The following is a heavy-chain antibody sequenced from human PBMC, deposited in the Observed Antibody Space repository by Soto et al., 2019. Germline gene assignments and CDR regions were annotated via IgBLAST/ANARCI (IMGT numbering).Heavy chain of an antibody. V-gene: IGHV3-33*01. J-gene: IGHJ4*02. CDR2: IWYDGENK. Sequence: VQLVVSGGGVVQPGRSLRLSCTASGFTFSNYDTHWVRQAPGKGLEWVALIWYDGENKYYADSVKGRFTVSRDKSKNPLYLQMSSLRAEDTAVYYCARGSRVHDILAGSRDFDYWGQGTLVTVSS. CDR3: ARGSRVHDILAGSRDFDY. D-gene: IGHD3-9*01. CDR1: GFTFSNYD.